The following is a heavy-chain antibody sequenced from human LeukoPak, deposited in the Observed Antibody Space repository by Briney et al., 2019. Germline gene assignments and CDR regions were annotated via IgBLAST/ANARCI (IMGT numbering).Heavy chain of an antibody. D-gene: IGHD3-22*01. Sequence: PGGSLRLSCAASGFTFSSYGMHWVRQAPGKGLEWVAVISYDGSNKYYADSVKGRFTISRDNSKNTPYLQMNSLRAEDTAVYYCAKIPYYYDSSGYYREFFDYWGQGTLVTVSS. J-gene: IGHJ4*02. CDR2: ISYDGSNK. CDR3: AKIPYYYDSSGYYREFFDY. V-gene: IGHV3-30*18. CDR1: GFTFSSYG.